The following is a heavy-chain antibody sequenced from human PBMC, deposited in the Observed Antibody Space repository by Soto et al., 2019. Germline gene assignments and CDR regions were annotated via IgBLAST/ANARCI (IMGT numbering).Heavy chain of an antibody. CDR1: GFTFSSYA. D-gene: IGHD2-8*01. Sequence: GGSLRLSCAASGFTFSSYAMHWVRQAPGKGLEWVAVISYDGSNKYYADSVKGRFTISRDNSKNTLYLQMNSLRAEDTAVYYCARARSYDGHMVTNYYMDVWGEGTPVTVSS. V-gene: IGHV3-30-3*01. J-gene: IGHJ6*03. CDR2: ISYDGSNK. CDR3: ARARSYDGHMVTNYYMDV.